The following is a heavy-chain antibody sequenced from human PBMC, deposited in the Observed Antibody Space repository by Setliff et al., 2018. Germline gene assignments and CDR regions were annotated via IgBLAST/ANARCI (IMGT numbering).Heavy chain of an antibody. J-gene: IGHJ6*02. CDR1: GFTFTSSA. CDR2: IVVGSGNI. V-gene: IGHV1-58*01. D-gene: IGHD3-10*01. Sequence: SVKVSCKASGFTFTSSAVQWVRQARGQRLEWIGWIVVGSGNINYAQKFQGRVTITTDESTSTAYMELSSLRSEDTAVYYCARDFGSGSYFNYYYYGMDVWGQGTTVTVSS. CDR3: ARDFGSGSYFNYYYYGMDV.